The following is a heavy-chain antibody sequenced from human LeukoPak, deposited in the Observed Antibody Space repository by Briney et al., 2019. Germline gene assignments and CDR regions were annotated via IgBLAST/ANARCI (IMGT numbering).Heavy chain of an antibody. CDR3: ARVSLAYYYDREDDAFDI. CDR1: GFTFSSYG. J-gene: IGHJ3*02. V-gene: IGHV3-30*03. CDR2: ISYDGSNK. Sequence: PGGSLRLSCAASGFTFSSYGMHWVRQAPGKGLEWVAVISYDGSNKYYADSVKGRFTISRDNSKNTLYLQMNSLRAEDTAVYYCARVSLAYYYDREDDAFDIWGQGTMVTVSS. D-gene: IGHD3-22*01.